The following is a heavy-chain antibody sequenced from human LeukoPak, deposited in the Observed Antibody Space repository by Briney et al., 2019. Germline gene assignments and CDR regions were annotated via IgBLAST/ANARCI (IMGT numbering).Heavy chain of an antibody. J-gene: IGHJ4*02. CDR2: MYYDGSS. D-gene: IGHD1-26*01. CDR1: DGSINSGTFY. Sequence: SETLSLACTVSDGSINSGTFYWGWIRQPPGKGLEWIGSMYYDGSSYYNPSLKSRVTTSVDTSKNQFSLKLTSVTAADTAVYFCARRSDSGSDDGEDYFDYWGQGTLVTVSS. CDR3: ARRSDSGSDDGEDYFDY. V-gene: IGHV4-39*01.